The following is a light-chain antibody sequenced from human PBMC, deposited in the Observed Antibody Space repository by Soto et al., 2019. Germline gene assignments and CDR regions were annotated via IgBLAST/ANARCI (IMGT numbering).Light chain of an antibody. CDR2: EDN. CDR1: SGSIASNY. J-gene: IGLJ3*02. CDR3: QSYDATTQV. V-gene: IGLV6-57*01. Sequence: NFMLTQPHSVSESPGKTVIISCTRSSGSIASNYVQWYQQRPGSSPTTVIYEDNQRPSGVPDRFSGSIDSSSNSASLTISGLETEDEDDYFCQSYDATTQVFGGGTKLTVL.